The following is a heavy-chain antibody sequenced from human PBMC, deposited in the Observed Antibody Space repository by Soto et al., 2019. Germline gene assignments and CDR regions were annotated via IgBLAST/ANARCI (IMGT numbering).Heavy chain of an antibody. J-gene: IGHJ4*02. Sequence: GGSLRLSCAASGFTFSSYAMSWVRQAPGKGLERVSAISGSGGSTYYADSVKGRFTISRDNSKNTLYLQMNSLRAEDTAVYYCAKDGTFRYYFDYWGQGTLVTVSS. V-gene: IGHV3-23*01. CDR3: AKDGTFRYYFDY. D-gene: IGHD3-16*01. CDR1: GFTFSSYA. CDR2: ISGSGGST.